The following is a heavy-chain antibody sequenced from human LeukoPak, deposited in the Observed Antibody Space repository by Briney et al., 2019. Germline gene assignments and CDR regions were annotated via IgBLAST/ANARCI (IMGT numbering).Heavy chain of an antibody. J-gene: IGHJ4*02. CDR3: ARKPYDFWSGYFSVDFDY. D-gene: IGHD3-3*01. Sequence: SGTLSLTCAVPGGSISSSNWWSWVRQPPGKGLEWIGEIYHSGSTNYNPSLKSRVTISVDKSKNQFSLKLSSVTAADTAVYYCARKPYDFWSGYFSVDFDYWGQGTLVTVSS. CDR1: GGSISSSNW. V-gene: IGHV4-4*02. CDR2: IYHSGST.